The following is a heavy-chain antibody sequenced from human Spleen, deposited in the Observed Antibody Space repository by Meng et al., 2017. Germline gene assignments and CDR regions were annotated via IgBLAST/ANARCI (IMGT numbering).Heavy chain of an antibody. CDR3: ARDLAWVLFDY. V-gene: IGHV3-53*02. CDR2: IYSGGST. D-gene: IGHD3-3*01. CDR1: GFTVSSNY. Sequence: EVQVVETGGGLMQSGGSLRLSCAASGFTVSSNYMSWVRQAPGKGLEWVSVIYSGGSTYNADSVKGRFTISRDNAKNTLYLQMNSLRADDTAVYYCARDLAWVLFDYWGQGALVTVSS. J-gene: IGHJ4*02.